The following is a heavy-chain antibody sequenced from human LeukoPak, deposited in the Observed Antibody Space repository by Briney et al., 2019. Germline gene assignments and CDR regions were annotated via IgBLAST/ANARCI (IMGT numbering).Heavy chain of an antibody. D-gene: IGHD3-10*01. J-gene: IGHJ4*02. Sequence: PGRSLRLSCAASGFTFDDYAMHWVRQAPGKGLEWVSGISWNSGSIGYADSVKGRFTISRDNAKNSLYLQMNSLRAEDTALYYCAKDVRGAWVYWGQGTLVTVSS. CDR1: GFTFDDYA. CDR3: AKDVRGAWVY. CDR2: ISWNSGSI. V-gene: IGHV3-9*01.